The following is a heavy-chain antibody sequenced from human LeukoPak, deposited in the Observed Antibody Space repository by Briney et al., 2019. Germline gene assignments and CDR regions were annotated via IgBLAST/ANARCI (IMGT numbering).Heavy chain of an antibody. CDR3: ARVPIDSGSCYYYYYYMDV. V-gene: IGHV4-61*02. J-gene: IGHJ6*03. CDR2: IYTSGST. CDR1: GGSISSGSYY. D-gene: IGHD3-10*01. Sequence: SQTLSLTCTVSGGSISSGSYYWSWIRQPAGKGLEWIGRIYTSGSTNYNPSLKSRVTISVDTSKNHFSLQLSSVTAADTAVYYCARVPIDSGSCYYYYYYMDVWGKGTTVTVSS.